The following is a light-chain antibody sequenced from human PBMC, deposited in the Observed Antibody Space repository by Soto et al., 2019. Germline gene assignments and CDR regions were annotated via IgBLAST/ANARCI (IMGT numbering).Light chain of an antibody. J-gene: IGKJ1*01. V-gene: IGKV1-5*03. CDR1: ENINMW. CDR3: QQYNRYFKS. Sequence: IQMPQAPSTLSASVGDRVTITCRASENINMWLAWYQQKPGQAPRLLIQRASRVERGVPSRFSGSGSDTEFTLTISSLQPDDFATYYCQQYNRYFKSFGQGTKVDIK. CDR2: RAS.